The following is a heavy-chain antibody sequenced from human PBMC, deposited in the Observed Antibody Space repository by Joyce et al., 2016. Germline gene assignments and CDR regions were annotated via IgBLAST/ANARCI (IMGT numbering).Heavy chain of an antibody. V-gene: IGHV4-34*02. CDR3: ARGLVVTGTRVRGYNYGYSS. CDR1: GGSFSGYY. CDR2: VNHSGST. J-gene: IGHJ5*02. Sequence: QVQLQQWGGGLLKPSETLSLTCAVYGGSFSGYYWSWIRQPPGKGLEWIGEVNHSGSTSYDESHKSRVTISVDTSKNQLSLNLTSVTAADTAVYFCARGLVVTGTRVRGYNYGYSSWGQGTLVTVSS. D-gene: IGHD5-18*01.